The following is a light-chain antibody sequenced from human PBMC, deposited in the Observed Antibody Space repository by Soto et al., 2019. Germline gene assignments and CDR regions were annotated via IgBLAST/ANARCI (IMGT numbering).Light chain of an antibody. CDR3: QQYSVYWT. Sequence: DIQMTPSPSSLSASVGDRVTITCRASQSVSTRLAWYQQKPGKAPKVLIYDASSWAGGVPSRFTGSGSGTEFTLTINSLQPDDFATYYCQQYSVYWTFGQGTKVDIK. CDR1: QSVSTR. CDR2: DAS. J-gene: IGKJ1*01. V-gene: IGKV1-5*01.